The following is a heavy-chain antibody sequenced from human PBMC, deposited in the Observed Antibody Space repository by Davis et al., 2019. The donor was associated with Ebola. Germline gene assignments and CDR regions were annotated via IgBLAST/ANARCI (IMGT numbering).Heavy chain of an antibody. V-gene: IGHV3-11*06. CDR1: GFSVSYYY. CDR3: ARGVDDGSGYYARESWYFDL. J-gene: IGHJ2*01. CDR2: ITKSGRYT. D-gene: IGHD3-22*01. Sequence: GESLKISCAASGFSVSYYYMTWLRQVPGKGLEWVSYITKSGRYTNYADSVKGRFTISRDNAKNSLHLQMSSLRADDTAVYYCARGVDDGSGYYARESWYFDLWGRGTQVTVSS.